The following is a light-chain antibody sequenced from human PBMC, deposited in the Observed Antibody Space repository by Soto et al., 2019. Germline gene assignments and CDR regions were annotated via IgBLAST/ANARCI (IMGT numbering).Light chain of an antibody. V-gene: IGKV1-33*01. CDR3: QQYDNIILS. CDR2: GAS. J-gene: IGKJ4*01. Sequence: IRLTQSPTSLTASVGDRVTITCQASQDIGTYLNWYQQKPGEDPRLLISGASNLEPGVPSRFSGSGSGADLTFNISSLQPEDVATYSCQQYDNIILSFGGGTNVEI. CDR1: QDIGTY.